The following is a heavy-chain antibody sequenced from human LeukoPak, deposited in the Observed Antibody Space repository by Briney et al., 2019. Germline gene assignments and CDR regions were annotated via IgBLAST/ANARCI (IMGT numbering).Heavy chain of an antibody. CDR1: GYSISSGYY. J-gene: IGHJ4*02. V-gene: IGHV4-38-2*02. CDR2: IYHIGST. Sequence: SESLSLTCAVSGYSISSGYYWGWIRQPPGKGLEWIGSIYHIGSTYYNPSLKSRVTISVDTSKNQFSLKLSSVTAADTAVYYCARDPSEYSSSSITFDYWGQGTLVTVSS. CDR3: ARDPSEYSSSSITFDY. D-gene: IGHD6-6*01.